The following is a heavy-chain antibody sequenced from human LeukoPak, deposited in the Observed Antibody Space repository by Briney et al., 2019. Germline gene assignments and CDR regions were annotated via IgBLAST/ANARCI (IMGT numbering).Heavy chain of an antibody. CDR3: AATRDYAGYYYTDV. J-gene: IGHJ6*03. V-gene: IGHV1-58*02. CDR2: IVVGSGNT. Sequence: SVKVSCKASGFTFTSSAMQWVRQARGQRLDWIGWIVVGSGNTNYAQKYQERVTITRDMCTSTAYMELSNLRTEDTAVYYCAATRDYAGYYYTDVWGKGTTVTISS. D-gene: IGHD4-23*01. CDR1: GFTFTSSA.